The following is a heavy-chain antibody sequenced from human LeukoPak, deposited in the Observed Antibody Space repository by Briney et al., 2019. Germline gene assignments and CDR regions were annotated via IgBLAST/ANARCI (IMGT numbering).Heavy chain of an antibody. CDR2: IIPMFGIA. V-gene: IGHV1-69*13. Sequence: SVTVSCKASGGTFSRYAISWVRQAPGQGLEWMGGIIPMFGIANYAQKFQGRVTITADESTSTAYMELSSLRSEDTAVYYCARDRPYTGGWRGFDYWGQGTRVTVSS. CDR3: ARDRPYTGGWRGFDY. J-gene: IGHJ4*02. D-gene: IGHD6-19*01. CDR1: GGTFSRYA.